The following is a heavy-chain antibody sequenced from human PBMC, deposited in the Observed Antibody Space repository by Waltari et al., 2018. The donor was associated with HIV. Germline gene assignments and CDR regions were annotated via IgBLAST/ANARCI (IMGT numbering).Heavy chain of an antibody. Sequence: QVQLVQSAAEVTKPGSSVKVSCTASGGTFSSYAISWVRQAPGQGLEWMGRIIPILGIANYAQKFQGRVTITADKSTSTAYMELSSLRSEDTAVYYCARWLDFQGMDVWGQGTTVTVSS. V-gene: IGHV1-69*04. J-gene: IGHJ6*02. CDR3: ARWLDFQGMDV. CDR2: IIPILGIA. D-gene: IGHD3-9*01. CDR1: GGTFSSYA.